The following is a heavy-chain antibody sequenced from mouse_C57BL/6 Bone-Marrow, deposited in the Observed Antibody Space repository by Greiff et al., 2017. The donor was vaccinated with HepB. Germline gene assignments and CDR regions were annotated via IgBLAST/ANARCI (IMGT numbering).Heavy chain of an antibody. J-gene: IGHJ4*01. Sequence: EVKVEESGGGLVQPGGSRKLSCAVSGFTLSSFGIHWVRQAPEKGLEWVAYISSGSTTIYYADTVKGRFTISKDNPRNTLFMQMTSLRSEDTAMYYCAMYGNYVGYAMDYWGQGTSVTVSS. D-gene: IGHD2-10*02. CDR2: ISSGSTTI. V-gene: IGHV5-17*02. CDR3: AMYGNYVGYAMDY. CDR1: GFTLSSFG.